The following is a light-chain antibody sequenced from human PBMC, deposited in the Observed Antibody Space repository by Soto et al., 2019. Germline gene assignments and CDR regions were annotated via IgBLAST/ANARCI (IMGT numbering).Light chain of an antibody. V-gene: IGLV2-14*01. CDR1: SSDVGGYDY. CDR3: SSYTSTSTLIV. Sequence: QSALSQPASVSGSPGQSITISCTGTSSDVGGYDYVSWYQQHPGKAPKLIICEVNNRPSGVSNRFSGSKSGNTASLTISGPQTEGGADYYCSSYTSTSTLIVFGGGTKLTVL. CDR2: EVN. J-gene: IGLJ2*01.